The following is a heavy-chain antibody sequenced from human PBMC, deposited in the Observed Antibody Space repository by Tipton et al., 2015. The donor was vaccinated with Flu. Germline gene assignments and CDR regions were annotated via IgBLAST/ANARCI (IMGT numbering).Heavy chain of an antibody. CDR3: ARDPTVGAVRGYFDY. CDR1: GDSISSYY. D-gene: IGHD1-26*01. V-gene: IGHV4-59*01. J-gene: IGHJ4*02. Sequence: TLSLTCTVSGDSISSYYWSWIRQPPGKGLEWIGYIYYSGSTNYNPSLKSRVTISVDTSKNQFSPKLSSVTAADTAVYYCARDPTVGAVRGYFDYWGQGTLVTVSS. CDR2: IYYSGST.